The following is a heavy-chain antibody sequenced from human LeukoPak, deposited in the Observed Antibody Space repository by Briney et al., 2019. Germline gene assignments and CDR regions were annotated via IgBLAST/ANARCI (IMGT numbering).Heavy chain of an antibody. CDR2: INHSGST. Sequence: SETLSLTCAVYGGSFSGYYWSWIRQPPGKGLEWIGEINHSGSTNYNPSLKSRVTISVDTSKNQFSLKLSSVTAADTAVYYCARGSITMVRGVKRVGAFDIWGQGTMVTVSS. CDR1: GGSFSGYY. J-gene: IGHJ3*02. CDR3: ARGSITMVRGVKRVGAFDI. V-gene: IGHV4-34*01. D-gene: IGHD3-10*01.